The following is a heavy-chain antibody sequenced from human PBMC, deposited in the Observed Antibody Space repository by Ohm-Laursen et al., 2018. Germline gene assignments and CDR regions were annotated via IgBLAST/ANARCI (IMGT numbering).Heavy chain of an antibody. CDR1: GFTFNDYA. J-gene: IGHJ4*02. CDR3: VKDHPSSGWYHFDY. V-gene: IGHV3-23*01. Sequence: SLRLSCAASGFTFNDYAMSWVRQAPGKGLEWVSGVIDGGGSTYYADSVKGRFTISRDNSKNTLYLQMNSLRAEDTAFYYCVKDHPSSGWYHFDYWGQGSLVTVSS. CDR2: VIDGGGST. D-gene: IGHD6-19*01.